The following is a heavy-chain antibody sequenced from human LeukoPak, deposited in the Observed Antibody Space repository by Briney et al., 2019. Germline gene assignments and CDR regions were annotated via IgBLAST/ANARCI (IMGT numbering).Heavy chain of an antibody. CDR3: SKADAAQNH. CDR1: GFTFSSYA. D-gene: IGHD2-15*01. V-gene: IGHV3-23*01. J-gene: IGHJ4*02. CDR2: ICGGGGSK. Sequence: GGSLRLSCAASGFTFSSYAMSWVRQAPGKGLEWVAAICGGGGSKYYADSVKGRFTISRDNSKNTLYLQMNSLRAEDTAVYYCSKADAAQNHWGQGTLVSVPS.